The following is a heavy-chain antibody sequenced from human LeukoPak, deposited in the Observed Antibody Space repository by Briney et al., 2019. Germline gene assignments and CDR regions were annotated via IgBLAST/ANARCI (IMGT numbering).Heavy chain of an antibody. V-gene: IGHV3-7*05. CDR3: AKDFYGAGVVGAFDI. CDR1: GFTFSTYW. Sequence: GGSLRLSCAASGFTFSTYWMSWVRQAPGKGLEWVANINQDGSEKYYVDSVKGRFTISRDNAKNSLYLQMNSLRAEDTAVYYCAKDFYGAGVVGAFDIWGEVTMVTVSS. D-gene: IGHD3-10*01. J-gene: IGHJ3*02. CDR2: INQDGSEK.